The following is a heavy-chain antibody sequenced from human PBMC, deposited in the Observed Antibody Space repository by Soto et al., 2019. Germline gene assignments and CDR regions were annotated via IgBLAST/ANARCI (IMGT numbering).Heavy chain of an antibody. Sequence: SVKVSCKASGYTFTYRYLHWVRQAPGQALEWMGWITPFNGNTNYAQKFQDRVTITRDRSMSTAYMELSSLRSEDTAMYYCATADSGYDPFDYWGQGTLVTVSS. CDR1: GYTFTYRY. D-gene: IGHD5-12*01. J-gene: IGHJ4*02. CDR3: ATADSGYDPFDY. CDR2: ITPFNGNT. V-gene: IGHV1-45*02.